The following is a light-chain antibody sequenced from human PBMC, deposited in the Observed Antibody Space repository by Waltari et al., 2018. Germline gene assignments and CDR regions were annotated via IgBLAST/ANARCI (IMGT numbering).Light chain of an antibody. CDR1: TPHIGAGHD. CDR3: QSFDNMLSGGVV. CDR2: GNN. J-gene: IGLJ2*01. Sequence: QSVLTQPPSVSGTPGQRVTISCSGSTPHIGAGHDVHWYQHLPGTAPKLPIYGNNNRPSGVPDRFSGSKSGTSASLAITGLQADDEADYFCQSFDNMLSGGVVFGGGTKLAVL. V-gene: IGLV1-40*01.